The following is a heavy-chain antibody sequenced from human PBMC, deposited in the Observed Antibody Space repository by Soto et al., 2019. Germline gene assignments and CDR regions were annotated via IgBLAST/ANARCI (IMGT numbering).Heavy chain of an antibody. Sequence: QVQLVESGGGVVQPGRSLRLSCAASGFTFSSYGMHWVRQAPGKGLEWVAHISYDGSNKNSVDSVKGRCTISRDNSKNTVYPQMNRLRCEDTVLYYCAKETYYRYWGGYYVFECLGQGTLVTVSS. J-gene: IGHJ4*02. D-gene: IGHD3-3*02. CDR3: AKETYYRYWGGYYVFEC. V-gene: IGHV3-30*18. CDR2: ISYDGSNK. CDR1: GFTFSSYG.